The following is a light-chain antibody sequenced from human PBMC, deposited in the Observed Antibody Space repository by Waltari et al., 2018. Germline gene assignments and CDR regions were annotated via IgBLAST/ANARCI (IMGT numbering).Light chain of an antibody. CDR2: HAS. CDR1: QSISKY. J-gene: IGKJ1*01. V-gene: IGKV3-20*01. CDR3: QHYESLPVT. Sequence: EIVLTQCPGTLSLSPGERATLSCRASQSISKYLAWYQQKPGQAPRLLIYHASSRAAGIPDRFSGSGYGTDFSLTISRLEPEDFAVYYCQHYESLPVTFGQGTKVEIK.